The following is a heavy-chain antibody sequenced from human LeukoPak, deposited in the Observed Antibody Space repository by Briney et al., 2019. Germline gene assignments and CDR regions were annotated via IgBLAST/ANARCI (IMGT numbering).Heavy chain of an antibody. J-gene: IGHJ4*02. D-gene: IGHD1-26*01. Sequence: PGGSLRLSCAASGLTFSSYWMHWVRHAPGKGLVWVSRINSDGSSTVYADSVNGRFTISRDNAKNTLFLQMNSLRAEDTAVYYCARDEVGATTTVFHYWGQGTLVTVSS. CDR2: INSDGSST. CDR1: GLTFSSYW. CDR3: ARDEVGATTTVFHY. V-gene: IGHV3-74*01.